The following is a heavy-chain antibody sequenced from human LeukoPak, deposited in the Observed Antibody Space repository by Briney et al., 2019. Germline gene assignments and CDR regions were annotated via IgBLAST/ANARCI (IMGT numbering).Heavy chain of an antibody. D-gene: IGHD6-25*01. Sequence: ASVKVSCKASGYTFTSYYMHWVRQAPGQGLEWMGIINPSGGSTTYAQKFQGRVTMTRDTSTRTVYMELGSLRSEDTAVYYCARAQGLLANPFDFWGQGTLVTVSS. J-gene: IGHJ4*01. V-gene: IGHV1-46*01. CDR2: INPSGGST. CDR3: ARAQGLLANPFDF. CDR1: GYTFTSYY.